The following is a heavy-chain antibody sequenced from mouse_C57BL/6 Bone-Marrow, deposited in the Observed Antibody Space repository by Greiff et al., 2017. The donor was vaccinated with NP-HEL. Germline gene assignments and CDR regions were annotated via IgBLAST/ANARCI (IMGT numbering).Heavy chain of an antibody. Sequence: QVQLKQPGAELVRPGSSVKLSCKASGYTFTSYWLHWVKQRPIQGLEWIGNIDPSDSENHYNQKFKEKATLTVDKSSSTAYMQLSSLTSEDSAVYYCARSRDGYPLAMDYWGQGTSVTVSS. V-gene: IGHV1-52*01. CDR3: ARSRDGYPLAMDY. CDR2: IDPSDSEN. D-gene: IGHD2-3*01. J-gene: IGHJ4*01. CDR1: GYTFTSYW.